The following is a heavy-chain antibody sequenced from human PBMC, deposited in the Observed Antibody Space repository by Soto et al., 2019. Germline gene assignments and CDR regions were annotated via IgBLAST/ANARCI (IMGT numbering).Heavy chain of an antibody. D-gene: IGHD4-17*01. CDR1: GGSISDYH. V-gene: IGHV4-59*08. Sequence: QVQLQESGPGLVKPSETLSLTCTVSGGSISDYHWSWIRQPPGKGLEWIGYIYYIGSTNYSPSLTSRVTMSVDTSKNQFSLHLSSVTAADTAFYYCARGTVTTAYFDFWGQGTLVTVSS. CDR2: IYYIGST. J-gene: IGHJ4*02. CDR3: ARGTVTTAYFDF.